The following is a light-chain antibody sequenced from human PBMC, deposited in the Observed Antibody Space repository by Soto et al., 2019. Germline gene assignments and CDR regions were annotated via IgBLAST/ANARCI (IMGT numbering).Light chain of an antibody. CDR3: CAYAGTNTVV. CDR2: EGN. V-gene: IGLV2-23*01. J-gene: IGLJ1*01. CDR1: SSDVGSYNL. Sequence: QSALTQPASVSGSPGQSITISCTGTSSDVGSYNLVSWYQQHPGKAPKLMIYEGNKRPSGVSNRFSGSKSANTASLTISGLQTEDEAYYYCCAYAGTNTVVFGTGTKLTVL.